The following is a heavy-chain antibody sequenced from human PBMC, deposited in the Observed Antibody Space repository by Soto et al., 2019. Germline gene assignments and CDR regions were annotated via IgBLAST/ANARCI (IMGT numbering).Heavy chain of an antibody. CDR1: GGSISSGDYY. Sequence: SETLSLTCTVSGGSISSGDYYWSWIRQPPGKGLEWIGYIYYSGITYYNPSLKSLVTISVDTSKNQFFLKLSSVTAADTVVYYCARDGDYYYYGMDVWGQGATVTVSS. CDR2: IYYSGIT. V-gene: IGHV4-30-4*01. CDR3: ARDGDYYYYGMDV. D-gene: IGHD3-3*01. J-gene: IGHJ6*02.